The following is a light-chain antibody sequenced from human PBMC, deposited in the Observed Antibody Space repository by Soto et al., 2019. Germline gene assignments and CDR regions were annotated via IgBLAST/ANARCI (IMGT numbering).Light chain of an antibody. CDR2: GAS. CDR1: HTVSGNY. CDR3: QQYDNSRWT. J-gene: IGKJ1*01. V-gene: IGKV3-20*01. Sequence: SVFTHSPGALTLSPLEGATLSWRTSHTVSGNYLAWYQQKLGQAPRLLIYGASSRATGIPDRFSGSGSGTDFTLTISRLEPEDFAVYYCQQYDNSRWTFGQGTKVDI.